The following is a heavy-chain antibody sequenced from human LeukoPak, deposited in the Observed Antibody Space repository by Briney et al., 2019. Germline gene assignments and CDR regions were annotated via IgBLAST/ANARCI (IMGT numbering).Heavy chain of an antibody. CDR1: GGSISSDYYY. V-gene: IGHV4-30-4*01. J-gene: IGHJ6*02. Sequence: SETLSLTCTVSGGSISSDYYYWTWIRQPPGKGLEWIGCIFYSGGTYYNPSLKSRLTMSVDTSMNQFSLNLSSVTAADTAVYYCARDPGPYSISLHDYHYGMDVWGHGTTVTVSS. CDR2: IFYSGGT. CDR3: ARDPGPYSISLHDYHYGMDV. D-gene: IGHD6-6*01.